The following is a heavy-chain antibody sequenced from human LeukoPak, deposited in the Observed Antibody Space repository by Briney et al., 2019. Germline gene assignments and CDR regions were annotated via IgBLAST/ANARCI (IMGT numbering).Heavy chain of an antibody. V-gene: IGHV3-21*01. Sequence: GGSRRLSCAASGFTFSSYSMNWVRQAPGKGLEWVSSISSSSSYIYYADSVKGRFTISRDNAKNSLYLQMNSLRAEDTAVYYCARATSVLLWFGVSNYWGQGTLVTVSS. CDR2: ISSSSSYI. J-gene: IGHJ4*02. CDR3: ARATSVLLWFGVSNY. CDR1: GFTFSSYS. D-gene: IGHD3-10*01.